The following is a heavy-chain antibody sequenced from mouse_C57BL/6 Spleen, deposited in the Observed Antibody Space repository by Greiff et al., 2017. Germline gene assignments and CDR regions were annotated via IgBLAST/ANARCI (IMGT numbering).Heavy chain of an antibody. Sequence: VQLQQSGAELVKPGASVKISCKASGSAFSSYWMNWVKQRPGKGLEWIGQIYPGDGDTNYNGKFKGKATLTADKSSSTAYMQLSSLTSEDSAVYFCARSRYGSSYNWYFDVWGTGTTVTVSS. CDR3: ARSRYGSSYNWYFDV. CDR1: GSAFSSYW. D-gene: IGHD1-1*01. J-gene: IGHJ1*03. V-gene: IGHV1-80*01. CDR2: IYPGDGDT.